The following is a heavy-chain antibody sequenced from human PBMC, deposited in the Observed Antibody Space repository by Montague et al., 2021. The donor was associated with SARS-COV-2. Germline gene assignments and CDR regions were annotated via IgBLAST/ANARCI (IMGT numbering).Heavy chain of an antibody. V-gene: IGHV3-30*04. J-gene: IGHJ4*02. CDR2: ISYDGSNK. D-gene: IGHD5-18*01. CDR3: ARDLAGGYSYYFDY. CDR1: GFTFSSYA. Sequence: SLRLSCAASGFTFSSYAMRWVRQAPGKGLEWVAVISYDGSNKYYVDSVKGRFTISRDNSKNTLYLQMNSLRAEDTAVYYCARDLAGGYSYYFDYWGQGTLVTVSS.